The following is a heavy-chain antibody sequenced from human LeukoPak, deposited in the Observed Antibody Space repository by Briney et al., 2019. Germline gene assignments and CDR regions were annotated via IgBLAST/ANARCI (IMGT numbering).Heavy chain of an antibody. CDR2: IIPIFGTA. V-gene: IGHV1-69*13. D-gene: IGHD1-26*01. CDR3: ASSPLVGATLDFDY. CDR1: GGTFSSYA. Sequence: SVKVSCKASGGTFSSYAISWVRQAPGQGLEWMGGIIPIFGTANYAQKFQGRVTITADESTSTAYMELSSLRSEDTAVYYCASSPLVGATLDFDYWGQGTLVTVSS. J-gene: IGHJ4*02.